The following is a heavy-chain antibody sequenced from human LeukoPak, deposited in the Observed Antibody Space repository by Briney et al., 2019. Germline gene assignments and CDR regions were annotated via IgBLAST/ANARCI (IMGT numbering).Heavy chain of an antibody. J-gene: IGHJ4*02. Sequence: GGSLRLSCAASGFTFSSYAMSWVRQARGKGLEGVSAISGSGGSTYYADSVEGRFTFSRDNSKNTLYLPMNTLRAQDTAVYYCAKAGEVVAATGAFDYWGQGTLVTVSS. CDR3: AKAGEVVAATGAFDY. CDR1: GFTFSSYA. V-gene: IGHV3-23*01. CDR2: ISGSGGST. D-gene: IGHD2-15*01.